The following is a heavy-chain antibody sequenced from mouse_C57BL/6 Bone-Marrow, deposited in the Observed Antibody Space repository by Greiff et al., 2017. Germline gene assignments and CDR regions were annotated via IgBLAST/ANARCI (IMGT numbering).Heavy chain of an antibody. D-gene: IGHD4-1*01. Sequence: VQLQQSGAELVMPGASVKLSCKASGYTFTSYWMHWVKQRPGQGLEWIGEFDPSDSYTNYNQKFKGKSTLTVDKSSSTAYMQLSSLTSEDSAVYYCARTGTRRYFDVWGRGTTVTVTS. V-gene: IGHV1-69*01. CDR1: GYTFTSYW. CDR3: ARTGTRRYFDV. CDR2: FDPSDSYT. J-gene: IGHJ1*03.